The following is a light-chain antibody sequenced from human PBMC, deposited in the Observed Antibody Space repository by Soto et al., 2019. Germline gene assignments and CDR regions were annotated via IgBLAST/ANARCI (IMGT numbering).Light chain of an antibody. V-gene: IGKV1-5*03. CDR2: AAS. Sequence: DIQMTQSPSTLSASVGDRVTITCRASQSIGRSLAWHQQKPGKAPKLLIYAASALESGVPSRFSGSGSGTEFTLTISSLQSDDFATYYCQQYNYYWTFGQGTKVEIK. CDR1: QSIGRS. J-gene: IGKJ1*01. CDR3: QQYNYYWT.